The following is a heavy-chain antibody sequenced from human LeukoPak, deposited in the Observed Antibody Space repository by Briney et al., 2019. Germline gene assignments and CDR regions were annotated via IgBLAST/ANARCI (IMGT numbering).Heavy chain of an antibody. CDR1: GYTFTGYY. Sequence: GASVKVSCKASGYTFTGYYMHWVRQAPGQGLEWMGWINPNSGGTNYAQKFQGRVTMTRDTSISTAYMELSRLRSDDTAVYYCARPGNTYYYDSSGDYWGQGTLVTVSS. CDR3: ARPGNTYYYDSSGDY. V-gene: IGHV1-2*02. D-gene: IGHD3-22*01. CDR2: INPNSGGT. J-gene: IGHJ4*02.